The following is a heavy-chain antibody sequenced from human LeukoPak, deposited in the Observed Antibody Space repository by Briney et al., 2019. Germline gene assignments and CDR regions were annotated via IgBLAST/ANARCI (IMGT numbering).Heavy chain of an antibody. D-gene: IGHD1/OR15-1a*01. CDR2: IYQDGSKK. CDR3: ASTNSLDY. V-gene: IGHV3-7*01. Sequence: PGGSLRLSCAASGFNFGNYWMNWVRQAPGKGLEWVANIYQDGSKKYFVDSVEGRFTISRDNAKNSLYLQMNSLRAEGTAVYYYASTNSLDYWGQGTLVIVSS. J-gene: IGHJ4*02. CDR1: GFNFGNYW.